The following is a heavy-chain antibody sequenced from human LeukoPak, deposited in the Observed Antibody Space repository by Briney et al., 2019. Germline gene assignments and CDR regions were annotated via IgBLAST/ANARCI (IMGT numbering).Heavy chain of an antibody. Sequence: GGSLRLSCAASGFTFSSYAMSWVRQAPGKGLEWVSAISGSGGSTYYADSVKGRFTISRDNSKNTLYLQMNSLRAEDTAVYYCAKRADIVVVVATTSRPYYFDYWGQGTLVTVSS. V-gene: IGHV3-23*01. CDR3: AKRADIVVVVATTSRPYYFDY. J-gene: IGHJ4*02. CDR2: ISGSGGST. D-gene: IGHD2-15*01. CDR1: GFTFSSYA.